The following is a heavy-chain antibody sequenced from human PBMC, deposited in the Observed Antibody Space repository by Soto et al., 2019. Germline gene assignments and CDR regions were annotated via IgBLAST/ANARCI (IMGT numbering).Heavy chain of an antibody. J-gene: IGHJ4*02. CDR3: FRGGVKYRTFEY. D-gene: IGHD3-10*01. V-gene: IGHV5-51*01. CDR2: IFPDDSDT. Sequence: GESLKISCKASGYIIKNYWIGWVRQMPGQGLEWMGIIFPDDSDTRYSPSFQGHVTISVDKSISTAYVQWSSLKASDSAIYYCFRGGVKYRTFEYWGQGTLVTVSS. CDR1: GYIIKNYW.